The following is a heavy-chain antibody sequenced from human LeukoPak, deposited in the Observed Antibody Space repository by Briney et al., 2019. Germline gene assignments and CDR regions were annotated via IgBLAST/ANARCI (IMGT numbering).Heavy chain of an antibody. CDR3: ARAPGSGSYSAFDY. J-gene: IGHJ4*02. V-gene: IGHV1-3*04. CDR1: EYTFTTYA. CDR2: INTGNGNT. Sequence: GASVKVSCKASEYTFTTYAMHWVRQAPGQRLEWMGWINTGNGNTKYSQRFQGRVTITRDASASTAYMDLSSLRSEDTAVYYCARAPGSGSYSAFDYWGQGTLVTVSS. D-gene: IGHD1-26*01.